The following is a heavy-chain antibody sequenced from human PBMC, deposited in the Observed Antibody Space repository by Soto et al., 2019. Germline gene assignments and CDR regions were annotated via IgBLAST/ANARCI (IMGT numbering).Heavy chain of an antibody. V-gene: IGHV3-9*01. CDR1: GFTFDDYA. CDR2: ISWNSGSI. J-gene: IGHJ4*02. Sequence: GGSLRLSCAASGFTFDDYAMHWVRQAPGKGLEWVSGISWNSGSIGYADSVKGRFTISRDNAKNSLYLQMNSLRAEDTALYYCAKDRGEGPYGDYVDYWGQGTLVTVSS. CDR3: AKDRGEGPYGDYVDY. D-gene: IGHD4-17*01.